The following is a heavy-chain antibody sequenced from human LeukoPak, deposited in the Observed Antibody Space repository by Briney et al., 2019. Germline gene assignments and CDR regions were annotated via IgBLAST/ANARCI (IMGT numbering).Heavy chain of an antibody. Sequence: PGGSLRLSCAASGFTFSDYYMSWIRQAPGKGLEWVSYISSSGSTIYYADSVKGRFTISRDNAKNSLYLQMNSLRAEDTAVYYCARAVGYYYDSSGYPDAFDIWGQGTMVTVSS. CDR3: ARAVGYYYDSSGYPDAFDI. CDR1: GFTFSDYY. J-gene: IGHJ3*02. V-gene: IGHV3-11*04. D-gene: IGHD3-22*01. CDR2: ISSSGSTI.